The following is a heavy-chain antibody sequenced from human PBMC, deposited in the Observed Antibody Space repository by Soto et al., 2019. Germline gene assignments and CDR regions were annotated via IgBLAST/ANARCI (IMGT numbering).Heavy chain of an antibody. D-gene: IGHD1-26*01. Sequence: ASVKVSCKASGYTFSDYYTHWVRQAPGQGLEWMGWINPNSGGTDYAQKFQGRVSMTRDTSITKAYMELRRLRYDDTAVYYCARLDSGSDYDVFAIWGQGTMVTVS. J-gene: IGHJ3*02. V-gene: IGHV1-2*02. CDR2: INPNSGGT. CDR3: ARLDSGSDYDVFAI. CDR1: GYTFSDYY.